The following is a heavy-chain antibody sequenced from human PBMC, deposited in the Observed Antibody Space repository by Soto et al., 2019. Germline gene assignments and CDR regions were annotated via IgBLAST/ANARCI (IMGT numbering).Heavy chain of an antibody. D-gene: IGHD1-20*01. Sequence: GGSLRLSCAASGFTFSSYSMNWVRQAPGKGLEWVSYISSISSTIYYADSVKGRFTISRDNAKNSLYLQMNSLRAEDTAVYYCAADRLPTDRYKWVDPWGLGTLVTVSS. J-gene: IGHJ5*02. CDR3: AADRLPTDRYKWVDP. V-gene: IGHV3-48*01. CDR1: GFTFSSYS. CDR2: ISSISSTI.